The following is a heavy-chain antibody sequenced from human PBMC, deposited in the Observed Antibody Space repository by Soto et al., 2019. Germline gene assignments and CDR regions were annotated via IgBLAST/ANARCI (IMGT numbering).Heavy chain of an antibody. J-gene: IGHJ5*02. CDR1: GGSINSNNW. Sequence: SETLSLTCAVSGGSINSNNWWSWVRHPPGKGLEWIGHIFHSGNTNYNPSLKSRINISIDKSKNQISLKLSSVTAADTAVYYCAREYSGLSRWFYAWGQGTLVTVSS. V-gene: IGHV4-4*02. CDR2: IFHSGNT. D-gene: IGHD6-13*01. CDR3: AREYSGLSRWFYA.